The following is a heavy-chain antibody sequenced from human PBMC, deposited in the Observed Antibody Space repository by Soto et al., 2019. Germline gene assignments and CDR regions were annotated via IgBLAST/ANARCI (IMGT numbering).Heavy chain of an antibody. CDR2: IYYSGST. Sequence: SETLSLTCTVSGGPFSSGSYYWSWIRQPPGKGLEWIGYIYYSGSTNYNPSLKSRVIILVDTSKNQFSLKLSSVTAADTAVYYCARGPYYYGSGSYYRGRWFDPWGQGTLVTVSS. J-gene: IGHJ5*02. CDR1: GGPFSSGSYY. CDR3: ARGPYYYGSGSYYRGRWFDP. D-gene: IGHD3-10*01. V-gene: IGHV4-61*01.